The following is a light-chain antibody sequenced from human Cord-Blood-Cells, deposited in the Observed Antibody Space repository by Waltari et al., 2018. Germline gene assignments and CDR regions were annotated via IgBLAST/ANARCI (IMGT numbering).Light chain of an antibody. J-gene: IGKJ4*01. CDR1: QIVSSY. Sequence: EIVLTQSTATLSLSPGERATLSCRASQIVSSYLAWYQQKPGQAPRLLIYDASNRATGIPARFSGSGSGTDFTLTISSLEPEDFAVYYCQQRSNWPPVTFGGGTKVEIK. V-gene: IGKV3-11*01. CDR2: DAS. CDR3: QQRSNWPPVT.